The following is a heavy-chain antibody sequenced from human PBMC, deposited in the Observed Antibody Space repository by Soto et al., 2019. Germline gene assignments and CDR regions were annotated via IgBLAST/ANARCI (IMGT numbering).Heavy chain of an antibody. Sequence: ASVKVSCKASGYTFTSYAMHWVRQAPGQRLEWMGWINAGNGNTKYSQKFQGRVTITRDTSASTAYMELSSLRSEDTAVYYCARGHYDFWSGYPSLDYWGQGTLVTVSS. V-gene: IGHV1-3*01. D-gene: IGHD3-3*01. CDR1: GYTFTSYA. CDR3: ARGHYDFWSGYPSLDY. J-gene: IGHJ4*02. CDR2: INAGNGNT.